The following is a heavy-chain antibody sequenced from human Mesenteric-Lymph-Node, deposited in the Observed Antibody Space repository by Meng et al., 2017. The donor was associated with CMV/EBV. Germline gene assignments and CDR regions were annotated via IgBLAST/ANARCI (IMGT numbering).Heavy chain of an antibody. CDR1: GVSVSSGSYY. V-gene: IGHV4-61*01. CDR3: ARGRIIFDY. CDR2: IYYSGST. J-gene: IGHJ4*03. Sequence: LSCTVSGVSVSSGSYYWTWDRQPPGKGLEWIGYIYYSGSTNYNPSLKSRVTLFVDTSKNQFSLRLSSVTAADTALYYCARGRIIFDYWGQGTTVTVSS.